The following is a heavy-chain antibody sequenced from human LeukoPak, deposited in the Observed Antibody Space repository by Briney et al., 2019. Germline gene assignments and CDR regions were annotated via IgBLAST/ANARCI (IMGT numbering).Heavy chain of an antibody. Sequence: GGSLRLSCAASGFTVSSNYMSWVRQAPGKGLEWVSSISGSGDSTYYADSVKGRFTISRDNANNSVFLQMNNLRAEDSAIYYCARGARWAYYFDYWGQGSLVTVSS. J-gene: IGHJ4*02. CDR1: GFTVSSNY. CDR3: ARGARWAYYFDY. CDR2: ISGSGDST. V-gene: IGHV3-11*01. D-gene: IGHD4-23*01.